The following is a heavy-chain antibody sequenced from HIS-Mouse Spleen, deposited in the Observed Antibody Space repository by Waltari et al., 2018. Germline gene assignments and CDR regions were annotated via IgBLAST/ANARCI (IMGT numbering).Heavy chain of an antibody. CDR1: GYTFTSYD. V-gene: IGHV1-8*01. J-gene: IGHJ4*02. CDR3: ARVYYDFWSGYYY. D-gene: IGHD3-3*01. CDR2: MNPNSGKT. Sequence: QVQLVQSGAEVKKPGASVKVSCKASGYTFTSYDINWVRQATGQGLEWMGWMNPNSGKTGDAKKCQGRVTMTRNTSISTAYMELSSLRSEDTAVYYCARVYYDFWSGYYYWGQGTLVTVSS.